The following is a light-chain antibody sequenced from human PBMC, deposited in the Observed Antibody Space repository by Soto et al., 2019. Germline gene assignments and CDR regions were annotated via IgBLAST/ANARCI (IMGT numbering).Light chain of an antibody. V-gene: IGLV2-11*01. CDR1: SSDVGAYNY. J-gene: IGLJ3*02. CDR3: CSYAGSYSFGV. CDR2: DVT. Sequence: QSVLTQPRSVSGSPGQSVTVSCTGTSSDVGAYNYVSWYQQRPGKAPKLMIYDVTKRPSGVPDRFSGSKSGNTASLTISGLQAEDEADYYCCSYAGSYSFGVFGGGTKVTVL.